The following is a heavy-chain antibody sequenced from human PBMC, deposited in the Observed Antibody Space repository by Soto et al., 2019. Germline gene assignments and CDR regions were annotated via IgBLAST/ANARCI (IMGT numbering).Heavy chain of an antibody. J-gene: IGHJ3*02. CDR2: INPNSGGT. CDR3: ARDSAWFGGTIGAFDI. CDR1: GYTFTGYY. V-gene: IGHV1-2*04. Sequence: ASVKVSCKASGYTFTGYYMHWVRQAPGQGLEWMGWINPNSGGTNYAQKFQGWVTMTRDTSISTAYMELSRLRSDDTAVYYCARDSAWFGGTIGAFDIWGQGTMVTVSS. D-gene: IGHD3-10*01.